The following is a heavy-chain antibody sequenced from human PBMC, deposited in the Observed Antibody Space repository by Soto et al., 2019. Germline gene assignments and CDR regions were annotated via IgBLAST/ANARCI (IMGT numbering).Heavy chain of an antibody. D-gene: IGHD6-19*01. CDR2: ISSSGSTI. CDR1: GFTFSSYE. V-gene: IGHV3-48*03. J-gene: IGHJ6*02. CDR3: ARDLQVAMAGTRLYYYYGMDV. Sequence: GSLRLSCAASGFTFSSYEMNWVRQAPVKGLECVSYISSSGSTIYYADSVKGRFTISRDNAKNSLYLQMNSLRAEDTAVYYCARDLQVAMAGTRLYYYYGMDVWGQGTTVTVSS.